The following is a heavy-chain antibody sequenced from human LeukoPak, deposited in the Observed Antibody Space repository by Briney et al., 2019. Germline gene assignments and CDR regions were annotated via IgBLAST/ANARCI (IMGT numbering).Heavy chain of an antibody. CDR3: ARDAGSGYDYWWFDP. V-gene: IGHV3-21*01. CDR2: ISSSSSYI. Sequence: GGSLRLSCAASGFTFSSYSMNWVRQAPGKGLEWVSSISSSSSYIYYADSMKGRFTISRDNAKNSLYLQMNSLRAEDTAVYYCARDAGSGYDYWWFDPWGQGTLVTVSS. CDR1: GFTFSSYS. D-gene: IGHD5-12*01. J-gene: IGHJ5*02.